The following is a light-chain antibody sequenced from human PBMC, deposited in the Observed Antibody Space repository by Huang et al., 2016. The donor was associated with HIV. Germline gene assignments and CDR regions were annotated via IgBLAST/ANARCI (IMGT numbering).Light chain of an antibody. V-gene: IGKV3-15*01. CDR2: GSS. Sequence: EIVMTQSPATLSVSPGQRVTLSCRANRNVSTNLAWYQQRHGQAPRLLISGSSTRAPGIPARFSGSGSGTDFSLTISSLQSEDFALYYCHQYNNWLLSFGGGTRV. CDR3: HQYNNWLLS. CDR1: RNVSTN. J-gene: IGKJ4*01.